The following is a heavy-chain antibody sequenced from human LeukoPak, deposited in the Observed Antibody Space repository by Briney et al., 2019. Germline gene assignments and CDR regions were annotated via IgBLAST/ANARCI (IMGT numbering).Heavy chain of an antibody. CDR2: IYYSGST. V-gene: IGHV4-59*01. CDR1: GGSISSYY. CDR3: AEYRAFGGVNVFDF. D-gene: IGHD3-16*02. Sequence: PSETLSLTCTVSGGSISSYYWSWIRQPPGKGLEWIGYIYYSGSTNYNPSLKSRVTISVDTSKNQFSLKLSSVTAADTAVYYCAEYRAFGGVNVFDFWGQGTLVTVSS. J-gene: IGHJ4*01.